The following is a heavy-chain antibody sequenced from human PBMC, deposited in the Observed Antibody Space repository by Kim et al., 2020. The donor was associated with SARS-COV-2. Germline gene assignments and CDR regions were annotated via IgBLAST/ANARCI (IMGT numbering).Heavy chain of an antibody. V-gene: IGHV1-3*01. J-gene: IGHJ4*02. CDR3: AGRDYCDSSGSALDY. Sequence: QKFQGRVTITRDTSASTAYMELSSLRSEDTAVYYCAGRDYCDSSGSALDYWGQGTLVTVSS. D-gene: IGHD3-22*01.